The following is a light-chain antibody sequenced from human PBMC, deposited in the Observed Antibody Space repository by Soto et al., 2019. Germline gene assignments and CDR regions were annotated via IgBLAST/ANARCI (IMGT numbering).Light chain of an antibody. CDR3: CSYAGSYSYV. CDR2: DVS. J-gene: IGLJ1*01. CDR1: SSDVGGYDY. Sequence: QSVLTQPRSVSRSPGQSVTISCSGTSSDVGGYDYVSWYQHHPGKAPKLMIYDVSKRPSGVRDRFSGSKSGSTASLTISGLQAEDEADYYCCSYAGSYSYVFGTGTKLTVL. V-gene: IGLV2-11*01.